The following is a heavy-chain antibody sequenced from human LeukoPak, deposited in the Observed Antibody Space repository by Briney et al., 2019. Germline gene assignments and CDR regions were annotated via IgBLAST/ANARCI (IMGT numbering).Heavy chain of an antibody. CDR2: IGSSGSTM. V-gene: IGHV3-48*04. Sequence: GGSLRLSCAASGFIFSGYHMNWVRQAPGKGLEWISSIGSSGSTMYYADSVKGRFTISRDNAKNSLYLQMNSLRAEDTAVYYCARDRTRFDIWGQGTMVSVSS. D-gene: IGHD1-14*01. J-gene: IGHJ3*02. CDR1: GFIFSGYH. CDR3: ARDRTRFDI.